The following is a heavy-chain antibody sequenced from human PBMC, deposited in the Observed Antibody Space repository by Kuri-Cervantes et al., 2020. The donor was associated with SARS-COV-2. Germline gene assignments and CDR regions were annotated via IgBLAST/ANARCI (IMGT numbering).Heavy chain of an antibody. D-gene: IGHD5-18*01. CDR1: GFTFSSYW. CDR3: ATDTAMVDY. Sequence: GESLKISCAASGFTFSSYWMSWVRQAPGKGLEWVANIKQDGSEKYYVDSVKGRFTISRDNARNSLSLQMNSLRAEDTAMYYCATDTAMVDYWGQGTLVTVSS. CDR2: IKQDGSEK. J-gene: IGHJ4*02. V-gene: IGHV3-7*01.